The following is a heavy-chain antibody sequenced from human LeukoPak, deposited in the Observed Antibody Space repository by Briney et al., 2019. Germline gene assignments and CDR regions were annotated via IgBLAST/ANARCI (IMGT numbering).Heavy chain of an antibody. V-gene: IGHV1-18*01. CDR2: ISAYNGNT. CDR1: GYTFTSYG. CDR3: ARDAGLYYYYHYGMDV. D-gene: IGHD3-10*01. Sequence: ASVKVSCKASGYTFTSYGISWVRQAPGQGLEWMGWISAYNGNTNYAQKLQGRVTMTTDTSTSTAYMELRSLRSDDTAVYYCARDAGLYYYYHYGMDVWGQGTTVTVSS. J-gene: IGHJ6*02.